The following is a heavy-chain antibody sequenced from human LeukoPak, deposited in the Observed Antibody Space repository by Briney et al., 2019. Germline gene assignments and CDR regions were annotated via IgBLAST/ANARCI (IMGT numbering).Heavy chain of an antibody. CDR2: ISSSGSSI. J-gene: IGHJ4*02. CDR3: AGAGFDY. CDR1: GFTFSGHE. Sequence: PGGSLRLSCAASGFTFSGHEMNWVRQAPGKGLEWVACISSSGSSIYYADSVKGRFTISRDNAKNSLYLRMNSLRAGDTAVYYCAGAGFDYWGQGTLVTVSS. V-gene: IGHV3-48*03.